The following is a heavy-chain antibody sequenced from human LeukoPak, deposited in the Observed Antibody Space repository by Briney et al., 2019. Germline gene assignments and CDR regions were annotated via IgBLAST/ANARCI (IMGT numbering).Heavy chain of an antibody. CDR3: ATLYSNYDFDY. CDR1: GFTSSSYW. D-gene: IGHD4-11*01. J-gene: IGHJ4*02. CDR2: IKQDGSEK. V-gene: IGHV3-7*01. Sequence: GGSLRLSCAASGFTSSSYWMSWVRQAPGKGLEWVANIKQDGSEKYYVDSVKGRFTISRDNAKNSLYLQMNSLRAEDTAVYYCATLYSNYDFDYWGQGTLVTVSS.